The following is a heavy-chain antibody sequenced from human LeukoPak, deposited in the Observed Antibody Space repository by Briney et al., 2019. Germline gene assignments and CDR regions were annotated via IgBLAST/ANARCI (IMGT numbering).Heavy chain of an antibody. J-gene: IGHJ5*02. CDR3: ASQTSFGVVITGWFDP. Sequence: SETLSLTCAVSGGSISSGGYSWSWIRQPPGKGLEWIGYIYHSGSTYYNPSLKSRVTISVDRSKNQFSLKLSSVTAADTAVYYCASQTSFGVVITGWFDPWGQGTLVTVSS. D-gene: IGHD3-3*01. CDR2: IYHSGST. V-gene: IGHV4-30-2*01. CDR1: GGSISSGGYS.